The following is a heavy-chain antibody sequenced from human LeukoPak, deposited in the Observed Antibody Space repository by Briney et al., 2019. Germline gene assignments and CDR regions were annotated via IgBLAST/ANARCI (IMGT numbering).Heavy chain of an antibody. V-gene: IGHV1-24*01. CDR2: FDPEDGET. D-gene: IGHD3-10*01. CDR1: GYTLTELS. J-gene: IGHJ2*01. CDR3: ATGSGSGILRIAHWYFDL. Sequence: ASVKVSCTVSGYTLTELSMHWVRQAPGKGLEWMGGFDPEDGETIYAQKFQGRVTMTEDTSTDTAYMELSSLRSEDTAVYYCATGSGSGILRIAHWYFDLWGRGTLVTVSS.